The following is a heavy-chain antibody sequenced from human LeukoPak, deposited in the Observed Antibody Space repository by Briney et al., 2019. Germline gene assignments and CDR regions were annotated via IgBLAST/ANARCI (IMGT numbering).Heavy chain of an antibody. CDR1: GGSISSGGYS. Sequence: PSETLSLTCAVSGGSISSGGYSWSWIRQPPGKGLEWIGYIYYSGSTNYNPSLKSRVTISVDTSTNQFSLKLTSVTAADTAVYYCARYRAFDIWGRGTLVTVSS. J-gene: IGHJ3*02. V-gene: IGHV4-61*08. CDR2: IYYSGST. CDR3: ARYRAFDI.